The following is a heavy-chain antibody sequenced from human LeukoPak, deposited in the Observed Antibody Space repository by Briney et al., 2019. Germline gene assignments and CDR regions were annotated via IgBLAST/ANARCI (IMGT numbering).Heavy chain of an antibody. CDR2: INHSGST. J-gene: IGHJ4*02. D-gene: IGHD6-6*01. Sequence: SETLSLTCAVYGGSFSGYYWSWIRQPPGKGLEWIGEINHSGSTNYNPPLKSRVTISVDTSKNQFSLRLSSVTAADTAVYYCAGGSLVAARHFDYWGQGTLVTVSS. CDR1: GGSFSGYY. CDR3: AGGSLVAARHFDY. V-gene: IGHV4-34*01.